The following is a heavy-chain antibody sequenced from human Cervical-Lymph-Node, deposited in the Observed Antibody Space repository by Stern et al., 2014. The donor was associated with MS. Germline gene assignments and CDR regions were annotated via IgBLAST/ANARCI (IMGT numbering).Heavy chain of an antibody. Sequence: MQLVESGGGVVRPGKSLRLSCAASGFTFSSYAMHWVRQAPGKGLEWLAVISFDGSQEYYADSVKGRFTISRDMSKNTLYLQLSSLKTEDTAVYYCAKDGQPLQDYYYGMDVWGQGTTVTVSS. CDR2: ISFDGSQE. V-gene: IGHV3-30*18. CDR3: AKDGQPLQDYYYGMDV. D-gene: IGHD2-21*02. J-gene: IGHJ6*02. CDR1: GFTFSSYA.